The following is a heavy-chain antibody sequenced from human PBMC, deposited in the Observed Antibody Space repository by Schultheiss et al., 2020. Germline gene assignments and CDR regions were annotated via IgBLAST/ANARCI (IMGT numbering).Heavy chain of an antibody. CDR1: GGTFSSYA. CDR3: ATYCSGGSCYLGY. J-gene: IGHJ4*02. D-gene: IGHD2-15*01. CDR2: IIPIFGTA. Sequence: SVKVSCKASGGTFSSYAISWVRQAPGQGLEWMGGIIPIFGTANYAQKFQGRVTITADKSTSTAYMELSSLRSEDTAVYYCATYCSGGSCYLGYWGQGTLVTVSS. V-gene: IGHV1-69*06.